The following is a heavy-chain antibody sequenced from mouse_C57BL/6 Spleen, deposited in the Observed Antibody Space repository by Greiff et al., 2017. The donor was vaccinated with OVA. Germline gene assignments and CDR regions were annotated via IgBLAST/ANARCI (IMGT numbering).Heavy chain of an antibody. J-gene: IGHJ2*01. CDR1: GYTFTSYW. D-gene: IGHD1-1*02. Sequence: QVQLQQPGAELVRPGSSVKLSCKASGYTFTSYWMDWVKQRPGQGLAWIGNIYPSDSETHYTQKFKDKATLTLDKTSSTAYMQLSSLTSEDSAVYYCARSGGYPYVDYWGQGTTLTVSS. V-gene: IGHV1-61*01. CDR2: IYPSDSET. CDR3: ARSGGYPYVDY.